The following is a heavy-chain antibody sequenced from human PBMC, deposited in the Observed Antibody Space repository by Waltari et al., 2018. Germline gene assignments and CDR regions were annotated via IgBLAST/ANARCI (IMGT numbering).Heavy chain of an antibody. J-gene: IGHJ4*02. V-gene: IGHV3-20*01. CDR1: GFTFDDYG. Sequence: EVQLVESGGGVVRPGGSLRLSCAAPGFTFDDYGMSWVRPAPGTGLEWVSGINWNGGSTGYADSVKGRFTISRDNAKNSLYLQMNSLRAEDTALYHCARDLAPWGYYGSGSYENYWGQGTLVTVSS. D-gene: IGHD3-10*01. CDR2: INWNGGST. CDR3: ARDLAPWGYYGSGSYENY.